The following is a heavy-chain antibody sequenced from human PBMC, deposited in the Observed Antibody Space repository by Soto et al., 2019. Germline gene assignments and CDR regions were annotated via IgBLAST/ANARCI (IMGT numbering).Heavy chain of an antibody. CDR3: VKDRSDTWSFDN. J-gene: IGHJ4*02. D-gene: IGHD2-8*02. V-gene: IGHV3-30*02. Sequence: GGSLRLSCVVSGFAFRSYGMHWVRQAPGKGPEWVASIWPDGTNKFYADSVNGRFTISRDNSRKMLYLQMNSLRPDDTAVYYCVKDRSDTWSFDNWGQGTLVTVSS. CDR1: GFAFRSYG. CDR2: IWPDGTNK.